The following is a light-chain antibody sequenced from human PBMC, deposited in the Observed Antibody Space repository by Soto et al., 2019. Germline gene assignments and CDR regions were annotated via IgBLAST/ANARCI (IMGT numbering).Light chain of an antibody. Sequence: ELVLTHSPGTLSLSPGERATISCRASKSVSSSYLAWYQQKTGQAPRLLIYGASIRATGTPDRFSGSGSGTDFTFTISRLEPQDFAVYYCQQYGSSPLYTFGQGTKLEIK. V-gene: IGKV3-20*01. CDR3: QQYGSSPLYT. CDR1: KSVSSSY. CDR2: GAS. J-gene: IGKJ2*01.